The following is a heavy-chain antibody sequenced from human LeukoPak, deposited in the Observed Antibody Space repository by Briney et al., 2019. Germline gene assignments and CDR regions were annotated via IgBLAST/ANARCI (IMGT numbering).Heavy chain of an antibody. CDR1: GGSISSSSYY. Sequence: SETLSLTCTVSGGSISSSSYYWGWIRQPPGKGPEWIGSIYYSGSTYYNPSLKSRVTISVDTSKNQFSLKLSSVTAADTAVYYCARPGGRNDSSGWDFDYWGQGTLVTVPS. D-gene: IGHD6-19*01. CDR2: IYYSGST. CDR3: ARPGGRNDSSGWDFDY. V-gene: IGHV4-39*01. J-gene: IGHJ4*02.